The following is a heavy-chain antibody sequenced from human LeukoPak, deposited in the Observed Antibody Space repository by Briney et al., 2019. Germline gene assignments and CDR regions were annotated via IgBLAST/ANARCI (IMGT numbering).Heavy chain of an antibody. Sequence: GASVKVSCKASGYTFTSYGISWVRQAPGQGLEWMGWISAYNGNKNYAQKLQGRVTMTTDTSTSTAHMELRSLRSDDTAVYYCARDFRYYYDSSGYYYGATDFSFDYWGQGTLVTVSS. CDR1: GYTFTSYG. J-gene: IGHJ4*02. CDR3: ARDFRYYYDSSGYYYGATDFSFDY. CDR2: ISAYNGNK. V-gene: IGHV1-18*01. D-gene: IGHD3-22*01.